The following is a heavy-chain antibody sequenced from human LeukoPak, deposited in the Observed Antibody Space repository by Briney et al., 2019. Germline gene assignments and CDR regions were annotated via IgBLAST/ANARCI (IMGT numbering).Heavy chain of an antibody. CDR2: INHSGST. CDR3: ASLHYYDSSGYHEYDY. J-gene: IGHJ4*02. D-gene: IGHD3-22*01. V-gene: IGHV4-34*01. CDR1: GGSFSGYY. Sequence: PSETLSLTCAVYGGSFSGYYWSWIRQPPGKGLEWIGEINHSGSTNYNPSLKSRVTISVDTSKTQFSLKLSSVTAADTAVYYCASLHYYDSSGYHEYDYWGQGTLVTVSS.